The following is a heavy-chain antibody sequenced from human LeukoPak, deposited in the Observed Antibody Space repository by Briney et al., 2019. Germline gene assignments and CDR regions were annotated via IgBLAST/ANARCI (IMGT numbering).Heavy chain of an antibody. D-gene: IGHD4-17*01. Sequence: ASVKVSCKASGYMFSDYAIRWVRQAPGQGLEWMGWINAGNGKTKYSQKFQGRVTITRETSASTAYVELSGLRSGDTAVYYCARARWTSTVTTYYLDYWGQGTLVTVSS. CDR2: INAGNGKT. CDR1: GYMFSDYA. J-gene: IGHJ4*02. V-gene: IGHV1-3*01. CDR3: ARARWTSTVTTYYLDY.